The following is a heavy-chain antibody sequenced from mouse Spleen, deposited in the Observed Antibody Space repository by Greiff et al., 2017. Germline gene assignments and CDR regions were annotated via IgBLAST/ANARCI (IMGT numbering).Heavy chain of an antibody. Sequence: DVMLVESGGGLVKPGGSLKLSCAASGFTFSSYAMSWVRQTPEKRLEWVATISDGGSYTYYPDNVKGRFTISRDNAKNNLYLQMSHLKSEDTAMYYCASPFTTVDYWYFDVWGTGTTVTVSS. CDR3: ASPFTTVDYWYFDV. V-gene: IGHV5-4*03. D-gene: IGHD1-1*01. J-gene: IGHJ1*03. CDR2: ISDGGSYT. CDR1: GFTFSSYA.